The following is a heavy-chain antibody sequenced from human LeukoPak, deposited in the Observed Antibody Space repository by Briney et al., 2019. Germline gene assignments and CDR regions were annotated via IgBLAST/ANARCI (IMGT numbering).Heavy chain of an antibody. CDR2: IKQDGSEK. V-gene: IGHV3-7*01. CDR1: GFTFSSYW. J-gene: IGHJ6*03. CDR3: ARHPFGGPSPFYYYYMDV. D-gene: IGHD3-16*01. Sequence: GGSLRLSCAASGFTFSSYWMSWVRQAPGKGLEWVANIKQDGSEKYYVDSVKGRFTISRDNAKNSLYLQMNSLRAEDTAVYYCARHPFGGPSPFYYYYMDVWGKGTTVTISS.